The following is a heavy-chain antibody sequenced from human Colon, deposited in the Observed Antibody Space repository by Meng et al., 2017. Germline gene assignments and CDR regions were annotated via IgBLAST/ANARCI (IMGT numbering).Heavy chain of an antibody. CDR1: GFSVSSDF. CDR3: ANRFV. CDR2: IHSSAGT. J-gene: IGHJ4*02. D-gene: IGHD3-3*01. Sequence: GELVEFGVCLVQPGGSLRLSCAVSGFSVSSDFMIWVRQAPGKGLEWVSMIHSSAGTFFADSVKGRFTVSTDNSKNTLYLQMNSLRIEDTAVYHCANRFVWGLGTLVTVSS. V-gene: IGHV3-66*02.